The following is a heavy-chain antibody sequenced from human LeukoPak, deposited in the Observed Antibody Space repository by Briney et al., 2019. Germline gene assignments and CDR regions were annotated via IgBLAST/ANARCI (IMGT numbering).Heavy chain of an antibody. Sequence: PSGSLSLTCTASGVTISSYYWSWIRQPPGKGLEWVGYIYYSGSTNYNPSLKSRVTISVDTSKNQFSLKLSSVTAADTAVYYCASHINGYSSGWTAFDIWGQGTMVTVSS. J-gene: IGHJ3*02. V-gene: IGHV4-59*08. CDR3: ASHINGYSSGWTAFDI. CDR2: IYYSGST. CDR1: GVTISSYY. D-gene: IGHD6-19*01.